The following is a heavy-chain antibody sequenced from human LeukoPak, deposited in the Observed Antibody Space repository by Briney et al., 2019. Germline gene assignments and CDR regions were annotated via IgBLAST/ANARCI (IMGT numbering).Heavy chain of an antibody. V-gene: IGHV1-18*04. J-gene: IGHJ4*02. CDR3: ARNGRVRRVVKDLFEY. D-gene: IGHD3-10*01. Sequence: ASVKVSCKASGYTFTRYYMHWMRQAPGQGLEGMGRVSPYNGNTYYLQRFQDRVTITRDTYTGTAYMDLRNLRTDDTAMYYCARNGRVRRVVKDLFEYWGQGTLVAVSS. CDR1: GYTFTRYY. CDR2: VSPYNGNT.